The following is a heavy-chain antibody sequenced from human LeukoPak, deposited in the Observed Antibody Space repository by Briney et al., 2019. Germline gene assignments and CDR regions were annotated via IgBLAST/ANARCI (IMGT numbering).Heavy chain of an antibody. Sequence: GGSLRLSCAASGFTFSDYYMSWIRQAAWKWLEWVSYISSSGSTIYYAVPVKGRFTISRANDNNSLYLQMNSLRGEDTAVHYCARSWYYYYSSGYSAFHYWGQGALVAVSS. CDR3: ARSWYYYYSSGYSAFHY. J-gene: IGHJ4*02. D-gene: IGHD3-22*01. CDR2: ISSSGSTI. CDR1: GFTFSDYY. V-gene: IGHV3-11*01.